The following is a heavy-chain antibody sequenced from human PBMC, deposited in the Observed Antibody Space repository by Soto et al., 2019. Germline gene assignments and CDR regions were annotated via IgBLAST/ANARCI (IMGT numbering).Heavy chain of an antibody. CDR2: ISYDGSDI. Sequence: GGSLRLSCVGSGFIFSNYGMHWVRQAPGKGLEWVAFISYDGSDILYADSVKGRFTISRDNSKSTLFLHMNRPTAEDAAIYFCAIVRVADSSLDHWGQGTLVTGSS. CDR3: AIVRVADSSLDH. V-gene: IGHV3-30*03. D-gene: IGHD3-10*02. J-gene: IGHJ4*02. CDR1: GFIFSNYG.